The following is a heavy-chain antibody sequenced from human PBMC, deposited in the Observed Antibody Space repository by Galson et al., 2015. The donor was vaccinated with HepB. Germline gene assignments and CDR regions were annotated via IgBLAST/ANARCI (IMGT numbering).Heavy chain of an antibody. CDR3: ARLVVVVAATLQGFDP. CDR1: GFTVSSNY. CDR2: IYSGGST. Sequence: SLRLSCAASGFTVSSNYMSWVRQAPGKGLEWVSVIYSGGSTYYADPVKGRFTISRDNSKNTLYLQMNSLRAEDTAVYYCARLVVVVAATLQGFDPWGQGTLVTVSS. J-gene: IGHJ5*02. D-gene: IGHD2-15*01. V-gene: IGHV3-53*01.